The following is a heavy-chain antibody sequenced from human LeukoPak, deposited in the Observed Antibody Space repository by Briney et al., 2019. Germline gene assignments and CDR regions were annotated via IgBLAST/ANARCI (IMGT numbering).Heavy chain of an antibody. V-gene: IGHV3-23*01. J-gene: IGHJ6*02. D-gene: IGHD3-9*01. CDR3: AKPLRYPYYYYGMDV. CDR2: ISGSGGST. CDR1: GFTFSNYA. Sequence: GGSLRLSCAASGFTFSNYAMTWVRQAPGKGLEWVSGISGSGGSTYYADSVKGRFTISRDNSKNTLYLQMNSLRAEDTAVYYCAKPLRYPYYYYGMDVWGQGTTVTVSS.